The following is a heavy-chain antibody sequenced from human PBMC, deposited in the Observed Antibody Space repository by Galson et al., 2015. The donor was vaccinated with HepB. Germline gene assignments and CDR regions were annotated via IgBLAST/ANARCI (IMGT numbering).Heavy chain of an antibody. Sequence: SLRLSCATSGFSFSDYWMSWIRQAPGKRPEWVANIRYDEYEYYYADFVKGRFTISRDNARNSVFLQMSSLRRDDTAVYYCVRDRTCNGGKFFDFWGQGALVTVSS. V-gene: IGHV3-7*03. CDR3: VRDRTCNGGKFFDF. CDR2: IRYDEYEY. J-gene: IGHJ4*02. D-gene: IGHD2-8*01. CDR1: GFSFSDYW.